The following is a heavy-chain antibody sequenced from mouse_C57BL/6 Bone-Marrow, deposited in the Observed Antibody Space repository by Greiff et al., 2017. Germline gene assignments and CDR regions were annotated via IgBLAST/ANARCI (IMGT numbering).Heavy chain of an antibody. Sequence: VQLQQSGAELVRPGTSVKVSCKASGYAFTNYLIEWVKQRPGQGLEWIGVINPGSGGTNYNEKFKGQATLTADKSSSTAYMQLSSLTSEDSAVYFCARRYYGNYGNAMDYWGQGTSVTVSS. CDR3: ARRYYGNYGNAMDY. CDR1: GYAFTNYL. CDR2: INPGSGGT. J-gene: IGHJ4*01. V-gene: IGHV1-54*01. D-gene: IGHD2-1*01.